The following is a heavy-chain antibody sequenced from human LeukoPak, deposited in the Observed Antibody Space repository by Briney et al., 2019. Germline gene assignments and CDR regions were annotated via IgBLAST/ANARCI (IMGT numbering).Heavy chain of an antibody. CDR3: GRDWRGGVPFDI. CDR1: GFPFSSYA. D-gene: IGHD3-16*01. J-gene: IGHJ3*02. V-gene: IGHV3-23*01. Sequence: GGSLRLSCEASGFPFSSYAMTWVRQAPGKGLEWVSSIGSDGKTHYSESVKGRFVISRDNFGGMVFLQLNSLRVEDTALYYCGRDWRGGVPFDIWGQGTMSPSLQ. CDR2: IGSDGKT.